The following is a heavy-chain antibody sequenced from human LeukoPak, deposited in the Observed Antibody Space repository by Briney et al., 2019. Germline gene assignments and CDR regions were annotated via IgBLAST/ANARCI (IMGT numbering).Heavy chain of an antibody. CDR2: IYYSGST. V-gene: IGHV4-39*07. Sequence: SETLSLTCTVSGGSISSSSYYWGWIRHPPGKGLEWIGSIYYSGSTYYNPSLKSRVTISVDTSKNQFSLKLSSVTAADTAVYYCAITMGPYDRRGYYYYFYMDVWGKGTTVTVSS. J-gene: IGHJ6*03. CDR3: AITMGPYDRRGYYYYFYMDV. D-gene: IGHD3-10*01. CDR1: GGSISSSSYY.